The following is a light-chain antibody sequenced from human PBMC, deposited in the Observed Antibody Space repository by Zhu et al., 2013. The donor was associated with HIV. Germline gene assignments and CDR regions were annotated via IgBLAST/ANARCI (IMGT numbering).Light chain of an antibody. CDR1: QSVSSN. J-gene: IGKJ1*01. CDR3: QQRSNWPKT. CDR2: GAS. Sequence: EIVMTQSPATLSVSPGERATLSCRASQSVSSNLAWYQQKPGQAPRLLIYGASSRATGIPDRFSASGSGADFTLTISRLEPEDFAVYYCQQRSNWPKTFGQGTRVEVK. V-gene: IGKV3D-20*02.